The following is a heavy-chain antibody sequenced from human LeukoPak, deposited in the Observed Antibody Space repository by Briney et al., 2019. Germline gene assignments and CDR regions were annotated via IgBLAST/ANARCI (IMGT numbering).Heavy chain of an antibody. CDR2: IYYSGST. D-gene: IGHD2-21*02. Sequence: SEALSLTCTVSGGSISSYYWIWIRQPPGKGLEWIGYIYYSGSTNYNPSLKSRVTISVDTSKNQFSLKLSSVTAADTAVYYCARSMGDRAGLLLYYFDYWGQGTLVTVSS. CDR3: ARSMGDRAGLLLYYFDY. J-gene: IGHJ4*02. CDR1: GGSISSYY. V-gene: IGHV4-59*01.